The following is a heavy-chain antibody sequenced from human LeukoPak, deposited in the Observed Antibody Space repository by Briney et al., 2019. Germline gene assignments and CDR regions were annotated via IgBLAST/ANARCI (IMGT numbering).Heavy chain of an antibody. J-gene: IGHJ4*02. CDR2: IYYSGST. D-gene: IGHD6-19*01. CDR1: GFTFSSYA. CDR3: ARHGAVAGSNADY. Sequence: GSLRLSCAASGFTFSSYAMSWVRQAPGKGLEWIGSIYYSGSTYYNPSLKSRVTISVDTSKNQFSLKLSSVTAADTAVYYCARHGAVAGSNADYWGQGTLVTVSS. V-gene: IGHV4-39*01.